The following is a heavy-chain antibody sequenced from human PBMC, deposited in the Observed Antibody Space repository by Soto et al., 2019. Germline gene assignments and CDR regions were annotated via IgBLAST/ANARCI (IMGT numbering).Heavy chain of an antibody. Sequence: SLRLSCAASGFTFSSYGMHWVRQAPGKGLEWVAVISYDGSNKYYADSVKGRFTISRDNSKNTLYLQMNSLRAEDTAVYYCAKETIVLTVYAKWGWFDPWGQGTLVTVSS. D-gene: IGHD2-8*01. J-gene: IGHJ5*02. CDR2: ISYDGSNK. CDR3: AKETIVLTVYAKWGWFDP. V-gene: IGHV3-30*18. CDR1: GFTFSSYG.